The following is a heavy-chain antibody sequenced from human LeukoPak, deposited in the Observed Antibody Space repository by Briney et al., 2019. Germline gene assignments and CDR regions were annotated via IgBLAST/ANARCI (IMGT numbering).Heavy chain of an antibody. CDR2: ISYDGSNK. Sequence: GGSLRLSCAAPGFTFSSYVMHSVRQAPGKGLEWVAVISYDGSNKYYADSVKGRFTIPKDNSKHTLYLQMNSLRAEDTAVYYCASVRARDSSSYCYYCMDVWGQGSTVTVSS. CDR1: GFTFSSYV. D-gene: IGHD2-15*01. J-gene: IGHJ6*02. CDR3: ASVRARDSSSYCYYCMDV. V-gene: IGHV3-30-3*01.